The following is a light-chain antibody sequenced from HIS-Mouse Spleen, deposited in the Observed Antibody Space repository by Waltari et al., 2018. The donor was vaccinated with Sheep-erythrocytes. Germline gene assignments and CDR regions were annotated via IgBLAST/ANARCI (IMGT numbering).Light chain of an antibody. V-gene: IGKV4-1*01. CDR2: WAS. CDR1: QSVLYSSNNKNY. Sequence: DIVMTQSPDSLAVSLRERATINCKSSQSVLYSSNNKNYLAWYQQKPGQPPKLLIYWASTRESGVPDRFSGSGSETDFTLTISSLQAEDVAVYYCQQYYSTLTFGGGTKVEIK. J-gene: IGKJ4*01. CDR3: QQYYSTLT.